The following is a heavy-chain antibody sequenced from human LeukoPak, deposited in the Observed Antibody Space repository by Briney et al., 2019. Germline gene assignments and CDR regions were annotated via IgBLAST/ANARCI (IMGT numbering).Heavy chain of an antibody. D-gene: IGHD3-10*01. CDR3: ASMVRRFCWFDP. Sequence: PSETLSLTCTVSGGSISSYYWSWIRQPPGKGLEWIGYIYYSGSTNYNPSLKSRVTISVDTSKNQFSLKLSSVTAADTAVYYCASMVRRFCWFDPWGQGTLVTVSS. CDR2: IYYSGST. V-gene: IGHV4-59*01. J-gene: IGHJ5*02. CDR1: GGSISSYY.